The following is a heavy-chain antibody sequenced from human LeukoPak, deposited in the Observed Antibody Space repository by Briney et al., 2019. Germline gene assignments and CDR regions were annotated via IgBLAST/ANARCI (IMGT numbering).Heavy chain of an antibody. CDR3: ARGGYYDSSGYYNY. V-gene: IGHV1-18*01. CDR1: GYTFTSHG. D-gene: IGHD3-22*01. Sequence: GASVKVSCKASGYTFTSHGISWVRQAPGQGLEWMGWISAYNGNTNYAQKLQGRVTMTTDTSTSTAYMELRSLRSDDTAVYYCARGGYYDSSGYYNYWGQGTLVTVSS. J-gene: IGHJ4*02. CDR2: ISAYNGNT.